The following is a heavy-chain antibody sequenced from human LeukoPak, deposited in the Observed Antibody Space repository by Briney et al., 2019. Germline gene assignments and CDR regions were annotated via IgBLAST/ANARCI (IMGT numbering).Heavy chain of an antibody. D-gene: IGHD3-22*01. V-gene: IGHV4-59*12. Sequence: SETLSLTCSVSGGTISSNFWSWLRQSPGKGLGWIGYIYHGGSTNYNPSLKRRVTISVDTSKNQFSLKLSSVTAADTAVYYCARVRTRYYYDSSGYKNPYYFYYWGQGTLVTVSS. CDR1: GGTISSNF. J-gene: IGHJ4*02. CDR2: IYHGGST. CDR3: ARVRTRYYYDSSGYKNPYYFYY.